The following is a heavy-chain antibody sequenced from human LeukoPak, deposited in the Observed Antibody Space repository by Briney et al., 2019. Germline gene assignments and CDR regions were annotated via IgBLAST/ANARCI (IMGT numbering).Heavy chain of an antibody. CDR1: GYTFTGYY. V-gene: IGHV1-2*02. CDR2: INPNSGST. J-gene: IGHJ6*03. Sequence: GASVTVSCKASGYTFTGYYMHWVRQAPGQGLEWMGWINPNSGSTNYAQKFQGRVTMTRDTSISTAYMELSRLRSDDTAVYYCARMGFGDYYYYMDVWGKGTTVTVSS. CDR3: ARMGFGDYYYYMDV. D-gene: IGHD3-10*01.